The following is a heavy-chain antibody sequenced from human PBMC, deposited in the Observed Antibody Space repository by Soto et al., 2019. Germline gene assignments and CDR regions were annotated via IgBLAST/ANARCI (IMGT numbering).Heavy chain of an antibody. Sequence: GGSLRLSCAASGFTFSSYAMSWVRQAPGKGLEWVSAISGSGGSTYYADSVKGRFTISRDNSKNTLYLQMNSLRAEDTAVYYCAKDHVDIVATTNDYWGQGTLVTVSS. V-gene: IGHV3-23*01. J-gene: IGHJ4*02. CDR2: ISGSGGST. CDR3: AKDHVDIVATTNDY. D-gene: IGHD5-12*01. CDR1: GFTFSSYA.